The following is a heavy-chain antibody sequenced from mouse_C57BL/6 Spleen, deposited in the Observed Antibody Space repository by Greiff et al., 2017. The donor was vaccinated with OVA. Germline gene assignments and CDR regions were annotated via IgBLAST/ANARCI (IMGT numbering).Heavy chain of an antibody. CDR3: ARRGAQAPFDY. CDR2: ISNGGGST. CDR1: GFTFSDYY. Sequence: EVQGVESGGGLVQPGGSLKLSCAASGFTFSDYYMYWVRQTPEKRLEWVAYISNGGGSTYYPDTVKGRFTISRDNAKNTLYLQMSRLKSEDTAMYYCARRGAQAPFDYWGQGTTLTVSS. J-gene: IGHJ2*01. V-gene: IGHV5-12*01. D-gene: IGHD3-2*02.